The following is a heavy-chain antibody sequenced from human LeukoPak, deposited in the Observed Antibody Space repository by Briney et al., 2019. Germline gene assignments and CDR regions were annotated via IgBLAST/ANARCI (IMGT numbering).Heavy chain of an antibody. CDR1: RFTFSSYA. Sequence: PGGSLRLSCAASRFTFSSYAMSWVRQAPGKGLEWVSAISGSGGSTYYADSVKGRFTISRDNSKNTLYLQMNSLRAEDTAVYYCAKGTYDSSGYYYHYDYWGQGTLVTVSS. J-gene: IGHJ4*02. V-gene: IGHV3-23*01. CDR3: AKGTYDSSGYYYHYDY. D-gene: IGHD3-22*01. CDR2: ISGSGGST.